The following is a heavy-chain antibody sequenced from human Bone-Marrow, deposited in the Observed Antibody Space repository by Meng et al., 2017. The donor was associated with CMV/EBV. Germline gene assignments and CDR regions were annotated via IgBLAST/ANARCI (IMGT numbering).Heavy chain of an antibody. J-gene: IGHJ6*02. CDR1: GFTFSSYS. Sequence: GESLKISCAASGFTFSSYSMNWVRQAPGKGLEWVPSISSSSSYIYYADSVKGRFTISRDNAKNSLYLQMNSLRAEDTAVYYCARGGLRFPFPYYYGMDVWGQGATVTVSS. CDR3: ARGGLRFPFPYYYGMDV. D-gene: IGHD5-12*01. V-gene: IGHV3-21*01. CDR2: ISSSSSYI.